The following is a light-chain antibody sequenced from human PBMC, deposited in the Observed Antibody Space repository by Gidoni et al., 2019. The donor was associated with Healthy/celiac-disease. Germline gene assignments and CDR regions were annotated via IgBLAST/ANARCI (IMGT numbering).Light chain of an antibody. CDR1: ALPKQY. CDR2: KGS. J-gene: IGLJ3*02. CDR3: QSADSSGTWV. Sequence: SYELTQPPPVPVSPGQTARITCSGDALPKQYAYWYQQKPGQAPVLVIYKGSERPSGIPERFSGSSSGTTVTLTISGVQAEDEADYYCQSADSSGTWVFGGGTKLTVL. V-gene: IGLV3-25*02.